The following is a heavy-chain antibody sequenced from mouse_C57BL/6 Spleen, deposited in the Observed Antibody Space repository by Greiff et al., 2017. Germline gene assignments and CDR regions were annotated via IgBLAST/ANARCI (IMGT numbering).Heavy chain of an antibody. V-gene: IGHV3-6*01. D-gene: IGHD2-1*01. CDR2: ISYDGSN. Sequence: VQLQQSGPGLVKPSQSLSLTCSVTGYSITSGYYWNWIRQFPGNKLEWMGYISYDGSNNYNPSLKNRISITRDTSKNQFFLKLNSVTTEDTATYYCARDYGNFAWFAYWGQGTLVTVSA. CDR1: GYSITSGYY. J-gene: IGHJ3*01. CDR3: ARDYGNFAWFAY.